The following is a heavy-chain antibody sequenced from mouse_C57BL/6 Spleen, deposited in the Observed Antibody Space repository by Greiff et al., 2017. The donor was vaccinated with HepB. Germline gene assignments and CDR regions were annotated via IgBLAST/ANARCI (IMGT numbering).Heavy chain of an antibody. V-gene: IGHV7-1*01. CDR1: GFTFSDFY. D-gene: IGHD2-13*01. CDR2: SRNKANDYTT. J-gene: IGHJ1*03. CDR3: ARDAWVRDEWYFDV. Sequence: EVKLVESGGGLVQSGRSLRLSCATSGFTFSDFYMEWVRQAPGKGLEWIAASRNKANDYTTEYSASVKGRFIVSRDTSQSILYLQMNALRAEDTAIYYCARDAWVRDEWYFDVWGTGTTVTVSS.